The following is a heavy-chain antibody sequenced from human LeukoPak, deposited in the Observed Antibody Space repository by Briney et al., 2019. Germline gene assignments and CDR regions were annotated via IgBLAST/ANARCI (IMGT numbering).Heavy chain of an antibody. CDR1: GFIFSSYW. J-gene: IGHJ4*02. Sequence: PGGSLRPSCAASGFIFSSYWMSWVRQAPGKGLEWVANIKQDGSEKYYVDSVKGRFTISRDNAKNSLYLQMNSLRAEDTAVYYCARGLVGVVGIDCWGQGTLVTVSA. V-gene: IGHV3-7*01. CDR2: IKQDGSEK. D-gene: IGHD3-3*01. CDR3: ARGLVGVVGIDC.